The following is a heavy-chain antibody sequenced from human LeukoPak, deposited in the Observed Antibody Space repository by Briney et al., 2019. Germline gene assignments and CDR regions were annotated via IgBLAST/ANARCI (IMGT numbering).Heavy chain of an antibody. CDR3: ARDYKKIAARREFDY. V-gene: IGHV1-46*01. Sequence: ASVKVSCKASGYTFTSYYMHWVRQAPGQGLEWMGIINPSGGSTSYAQKFQARVTMTRDTSTSTVYMELSSLRSEDTAVYYCARDYKKIAARREFDYWGQGTLVTVSS. J-gene: IGHJ4*02. D-gene: IGHD6-6*01. CDR1: GYTFTSYY. CDR2: INPSGGST.